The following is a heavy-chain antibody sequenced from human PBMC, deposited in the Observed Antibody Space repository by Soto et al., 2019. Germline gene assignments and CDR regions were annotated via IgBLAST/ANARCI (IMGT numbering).Heavy chain of an antibody. CDR2: ISYDGSNK. Sequence: QVQLVESGGGVVQPGRSLRLSCAASGFTFSSYAMHWVRQAPGKGLEWVAVISYDGSNKYYADSVKGRFTISRDNSKNTLYLQMNSLRAEDTAVYYSARDGKYSYGSHLFDYWGQGTLVTVSS. CDR1: GFTFSSYA. J-gene: IGHJ4*02. V-gene: IGHV3-30-3*01. D-gene: IGHD5-18*01. CDR3: ARDGKYSYGSHLFDY.